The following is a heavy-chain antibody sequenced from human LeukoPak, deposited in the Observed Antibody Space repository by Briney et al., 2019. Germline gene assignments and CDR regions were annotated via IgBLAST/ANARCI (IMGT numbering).Heavy chain of an antibody. CDR2: IKQDGSDR. J-gene: IGHJ4*02. D-gene: IGHD6-19*01. CDR3: VRNLAVAGTCFDT. Sequence: GGSLRLSCAASGFTFRNYWMSWVRQVPGTGLEWVANIKQDGSDRNYVTSVRGRFTISRDNAESSLYLQMNSLRAEDTAVYYCVRNLAVAGTCFDTWGQGTLVTVSS. CDR1: GFTFRNYW. V-gene: IGHV3-7*03.